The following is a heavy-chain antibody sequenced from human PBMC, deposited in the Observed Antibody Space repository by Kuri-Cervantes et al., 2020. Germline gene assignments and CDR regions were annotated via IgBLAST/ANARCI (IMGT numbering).Heavy chain of an antibody. CDR2: ISSSSSYI. J-gene: IGHJ4*02. V-gene: IGHV3-21*01. CDR3: ASRGDSGFDY. D-gene: IGHD4-17*01. CDR1: GGSISSSS. Sequence: ETLSLTCTVSGGSISSSSYYWGWIRQPPGKGLEWVSSISSSSSYIYYADSVKGRFTISRDNAKNSLYLQMNSLRAEDTAVYYCASRGDSGFDYWGQGTLVTVSS.